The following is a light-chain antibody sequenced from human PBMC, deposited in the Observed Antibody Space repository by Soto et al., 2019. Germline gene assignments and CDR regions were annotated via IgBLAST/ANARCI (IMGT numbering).Light chain of an antibody. J-gene: IGKJ1*01. CDR2: DAS. CDR1: ESIRTW. Sequence: DIQMTQSPSTLSASVGDRVTITCRASESIRTWLAWYQHKPGKAPKLLIYDASSLESGVPSRFSGSGSGTEFTLTISSLQPDDFATYYCQQYNSYSPWTLGQGTKVDI. V-gene: IGKV1-5*01. CDR3: QQYNSYSPWT.